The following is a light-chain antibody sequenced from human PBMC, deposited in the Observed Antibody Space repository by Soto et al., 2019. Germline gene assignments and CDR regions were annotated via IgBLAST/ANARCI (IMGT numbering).Light chain of an antibody. J-gene: IGKJ3*01. CDR3: QQFGSSHGFT. V-gene: IGKV3-20*01. CDR2: GAS. CDR1: QNINSRY. Sequence: EIVLTQSPGTLSLSPGERATLSCRASQNINSRYLAWYQQKPGQAPRLLIYGASSRATGIPDRFSGSGSGTDFTLTISRLEPEDFAVYYCQQFGSSHGFTFGPGTKVDIK.